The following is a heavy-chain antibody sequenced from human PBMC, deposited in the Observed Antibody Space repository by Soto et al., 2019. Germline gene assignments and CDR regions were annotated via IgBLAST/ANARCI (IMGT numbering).Heavy chain of an antibody. Sequence: ASVKVSCKASGYTFTSYDINWVRQATGQGLEWMGWMNPNSGNTGYAQKFQDRVTMTRNTSISTAYMELSSLRSEDTAVYYCAITKYYYGSGSLGNDYWGQGTLVTVSS. V-gene: IGHV1-8*01. CDR2: MNPNSGNT. CDR1: GYTFTSYD. D-gene: IGHD3-10*01. J-gene: IGHJ4*02. CDR3: AITKYYYGSGSLGNDY.